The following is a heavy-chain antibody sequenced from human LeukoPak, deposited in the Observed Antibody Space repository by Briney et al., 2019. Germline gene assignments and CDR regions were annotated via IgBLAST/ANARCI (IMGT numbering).Heavy chain of an antibody. CDR1: GFTFSSYS. CDR2: ISSSSSYI. J-gene: IGHJ4*02. V-gene: IGHV3-21*01. Sequence: GGSLRLSCAASGFTFSSYSMNWVRQAPGKGLEWVSSISSSSSYIYYADSVKGRFTISRDNAKNSLYLQMNSLRAEDTAVYYRASQIVVVPAANDYWGQGTLVTVSS. CDR3: ASQIVVVPAANDY. D-gene: IGHD2-2*01.